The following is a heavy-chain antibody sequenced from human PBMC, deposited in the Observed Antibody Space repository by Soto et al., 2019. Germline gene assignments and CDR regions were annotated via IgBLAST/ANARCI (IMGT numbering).Heavy chain of an antibody. CDR1: GVSINSHNYF. D-gene: IGHD6-6*01. CDR2: LSYSGTT. Sequence: QLQLQESGPGLVKPSETLSLTCTVSGVSINSHNYFWGWIRQPPGKGLEWIGSLSYSGTTHHNPSLKSRFPMSVDMSKNHLSLKGTSVTAADTAVYYCARRPYASSFSLFDPWGQGTLVTVSS. V-gene: IGHV4-39*01. J-gene: IGHJ5*02. CDR3: ARRPYASSFSLFDP.